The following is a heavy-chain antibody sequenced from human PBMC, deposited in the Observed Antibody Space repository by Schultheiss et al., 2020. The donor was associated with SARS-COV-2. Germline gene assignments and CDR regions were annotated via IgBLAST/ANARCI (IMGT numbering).Heavy chain of an antibody. CDR3: ARWLDY. CDR1: GFTFSSYW. V-gene: IGHV3-66*02. CDR2: IYSGGST. J-gene: IGHJ4*02. D-gene: IGHD5-12*01. Sequence: GGSLRLSCAASGFTFSSYWMSWVRQAPGKGLEWVSVIYSGGSTYYADSVKGRFTISRDNSKNTLYLQMNSLRAEDTAVYYCARWLDYWGQGTLVTVSS.